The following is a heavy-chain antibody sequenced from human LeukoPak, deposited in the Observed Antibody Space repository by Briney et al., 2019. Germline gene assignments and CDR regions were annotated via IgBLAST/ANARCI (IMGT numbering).Heavy chain of an antibody. CDR2: IKQDGSKK. CDR1: EFPFSSYW. CDR3: TRVGYIDEGIDY. D-gene: IGHD5-24*01. J-gene: IGHJ4*02. Sequence: GGSLRLSGVASEFPFSSYWMTWVRKAPGKGLEWVANIKQDGSKKSYVDSVKGRFTISRDNAKNSLYLQMNSLRAEDTAIYYCTRVGYIDEGIDYWGQGTLVTVSS. V-gene: IGHV3-7*04.